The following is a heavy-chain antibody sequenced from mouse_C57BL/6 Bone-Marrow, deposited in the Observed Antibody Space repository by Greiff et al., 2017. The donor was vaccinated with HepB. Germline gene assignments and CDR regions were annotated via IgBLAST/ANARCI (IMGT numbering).Heavy chain of an antibody. V-gene: IGHV1-7*01. CDR2: INPSSGYT. CDR1: GYTFTSYW. CDR3: AGDYSNYVRYFDV. Sequence: QVQLQQSGAELAKPGASVKLSCKASGYTFTSYWMHWVKQRPGQGLEWIGYINPSSGYTKYNQKFKDKATLTADKSSSTAYMQLSSLTYEDSAVYDCAGDYSNYVRYFDVWGTGTTVTVSS. J-gene: IGHJ1*03. D-gene: IGHD2-5*01.